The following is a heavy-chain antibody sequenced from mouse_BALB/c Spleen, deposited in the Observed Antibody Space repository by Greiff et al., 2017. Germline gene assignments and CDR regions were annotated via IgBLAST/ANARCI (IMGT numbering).Heavy chain of an antibody. CDR2: ISSGGST. CDR1: GFTFSSYA. D-gene: IGHD1-1*01. Sequence: EVKVEESGGGLVKPGGSLKLSCAASGFTFSSYAMSWVRQTPEKRLEWVASISSGGSTYYPDSVKGRFTISRDNARNILYLQMSSLRSEDTAMYYCARGPYYGSSRGFAYWGQGTLVTVSA. CDR3: ARGPYYGSSRGFAY. J-gene: IGHJ3*01. V-gene: IGHV5-6-5*01.